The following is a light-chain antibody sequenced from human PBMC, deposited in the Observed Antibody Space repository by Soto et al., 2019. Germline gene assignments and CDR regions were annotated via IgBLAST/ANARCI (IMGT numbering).Light chain of an antibody. CDR2: LNSDGSH. CDR3: QTWGTGPLV. CDR1: SGHSTYA. J-gene: IGLJ2*01. V-gene: IGLV4-69*01. Sequence: QAVLTQSPSASASLGASVKLTCTLSSGHSTYAIAWHQQQPEKGPRYLMKLNSDGSHSKGDGIPDRFSGSSSGAERYLTISSLQSEEEADYYCQTWGTGPLVFGGGTKLTVL.